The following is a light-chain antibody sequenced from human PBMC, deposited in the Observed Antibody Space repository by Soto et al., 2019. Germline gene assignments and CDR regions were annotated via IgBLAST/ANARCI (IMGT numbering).Light chain of an antibody. J-gene: IGKJ5*01. CDR2: AAP. Sequence: DIQMTQSPSSLSASVGDRVTITCWASQSISSYLYCYHQKQGKAPKLLIYAAPSLQSGVPSRFGGSGSGTDFPLTISSLQPEDFATYYCTESYSTPAITFGQGTRLEIK. CDR1: QSISSY. CDR3: TESYSTPAIT. V-gene: IGKV1-39*01.